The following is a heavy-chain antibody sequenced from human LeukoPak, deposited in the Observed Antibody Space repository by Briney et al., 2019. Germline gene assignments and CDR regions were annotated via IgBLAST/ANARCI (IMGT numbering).Heavy chain of an antibody. CDR3: ARVFPPTLLAVAGYYFDY. V-gene: IGHV1-18*01. CDR2: ISAYNGNT. CDR1: GYTFTSYG. D-gene: IGHD6-19*01. J-gene: IGHJ4*02. Sequence: ASVKVSCKASGYTFTSYGISWVRQAPGQGLEWMGWISAYNGNTNYAQNLQGRVTMTTDTSTRTAYMDLRSLRSDDTAVYYCARVFPPTLLAVAGYYFDYWGQGTLVTVSS.